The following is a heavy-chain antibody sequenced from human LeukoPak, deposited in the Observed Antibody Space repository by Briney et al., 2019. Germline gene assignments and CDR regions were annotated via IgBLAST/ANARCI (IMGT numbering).Heavy chain of an antibody. CDR1: GYTFTSYY. J-gene: IGHJ4*02. Sequence: ASVKVSCKASGYTFTSYYMHWVRQAPGQGLEWMGIINPSGGSTSYAQKFQGRVTMTRDTSTSTVYMELSSLRSDDTAVYHCASSVVVTAHTQLDYWGQGTLVTVSS. D-gene: IGHD2-21*02. CDR3: ASSVVVTAHTQLDY. CDR2: INPSGGST. V-gene: IGHV1-46*01.